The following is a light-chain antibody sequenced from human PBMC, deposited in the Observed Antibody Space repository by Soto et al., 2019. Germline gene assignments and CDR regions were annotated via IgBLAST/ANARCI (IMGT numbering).Light chain of an antibody. CDR3: NSYTSSSTLV. CDR1: SSDVGGYNH. V-gene: IGLV2-14*01. CDR2: EVS. J-gene: IGLJ2*01. Sequence: QSALTQPASVSGSPGQSITISCTGTSSDVGGYNHVSWYQQHPGKAPKLMIYEVSNRPSGVSSRFSGSKSGNTASLTISDLQAEDEADYYCNSYTSSSTLVFGGGTKLTVL.